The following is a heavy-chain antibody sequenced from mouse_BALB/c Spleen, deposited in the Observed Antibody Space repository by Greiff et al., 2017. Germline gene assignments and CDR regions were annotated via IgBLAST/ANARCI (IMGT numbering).Heavy chain of an antibody. J-gene: IGHJ3*01. Sequence: QVQLQQSGAELMKPGASVKISCKATGYTFSSYWIEWVKQRPGHGLEWIGEILPGSGSTNYNEKFKGKATFTADTSSNTAYMQLSSLTSEDSAVYYCAREVYDYDGAYWGQGTLVTVSA. CDR3: AREVYDYDGAY. CDR1: GYTFSSYW. D-gene: IGHD2-4*01. V-gene: IGHV1-9*01. CDR2: ILPGSGST.